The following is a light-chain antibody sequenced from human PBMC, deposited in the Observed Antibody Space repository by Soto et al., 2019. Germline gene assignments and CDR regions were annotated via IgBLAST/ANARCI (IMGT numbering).Light chain of an antibody. Sequence: EIVLTQSPFTLSVSAGERATISCRASQSVSSTYLAWYQQKPGKAPRLLIYAASSRPSGIPARFSGSGSETDFTLTISRLQPEDFAACHCQQYGTSPWTFGQGTKVDIK. CDR2: AAS. CDR3: QQYGTSPWT. V-gene: IGKV3-20*01. CDR1: QSVSSTY. J-gene: IGKJ1*01.